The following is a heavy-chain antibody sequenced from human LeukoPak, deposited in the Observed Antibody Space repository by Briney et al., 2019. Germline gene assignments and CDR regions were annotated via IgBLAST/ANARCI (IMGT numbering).Heavy chain of an antibody. CDR2: TSSSGITI. J-gene: IGHJ6*02. V-gene: IGHV3-11*01. Sequence: GGSLRLSCAASGFTFSDYYMTWIRQAPGKGLEWISYTSSSGITIYYADSVKGRFTMSRDNAKNSLYLQMNSLRAEDTAVYYCARDRYAMDVWGQGTTVTVSS. CDR3: ARDRYAMDV. CDR1: GFTFSDYY.